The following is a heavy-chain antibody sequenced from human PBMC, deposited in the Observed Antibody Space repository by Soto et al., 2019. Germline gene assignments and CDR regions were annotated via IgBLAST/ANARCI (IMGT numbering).Heavy chain of an antibody. CDR3: ARSQTTVTSYDY. V-gene: IGHV4-30-4*01. D-gene: IGHD4-17*01. J-gene: IGHJ4*02. Sequence: SETLSLTSTVSGDSISSGNYYWSWIRQPPGKGLEWIGFISYSGSTYYSASLQSRVTISVDRSKNQFSLKLSSVTAADTAVYYCARSQTTVTSYDYWGQGTLVTVSS. CDR1: GDSISSGNYY. CDR2: ISYSGST.